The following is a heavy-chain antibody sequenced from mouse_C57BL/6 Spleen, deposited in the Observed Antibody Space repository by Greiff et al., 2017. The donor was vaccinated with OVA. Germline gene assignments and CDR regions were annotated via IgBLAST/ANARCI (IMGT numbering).Heavy chain of an antibody. CDR1: GYAFSSYW. CDR3: ARSLYHGYDHWYFDV. V-gene: IGHV1-80*01. D-gene: IGHD2-3*01. J-gene: IGHJ1*03. CDR2: IYPGDGDT. Sequence: QVQLQQSGAELVKPGASVKISCKASGYAFSSYWMNWVKQRPGKGLEWIGQIYPGDGDTNYNGKFKGKATLTADKSSSTAYMQLSSLTSEDSAVYYCARSLYHGYDHWYFDVWGTGTTVTVSS.